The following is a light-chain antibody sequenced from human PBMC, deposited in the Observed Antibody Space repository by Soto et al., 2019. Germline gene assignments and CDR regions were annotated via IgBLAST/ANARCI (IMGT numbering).Light chain of an antibody. CDR1: QSVSSSY. V-gene: IGKV3-20*01. CDR3: RQYGSSPPRT. CDR2: CEX. J-gene: IGKJ5*01. Sequence: ELTQWPCSLCLSPGERATLSCRARQSVSSSYLAWYRQKPGQATRILXXCEXSRATGILERFSGSGSGRDFTLTISRLKPEAVAVSYCRQYGSSPPRTVGQGTRLEIK.